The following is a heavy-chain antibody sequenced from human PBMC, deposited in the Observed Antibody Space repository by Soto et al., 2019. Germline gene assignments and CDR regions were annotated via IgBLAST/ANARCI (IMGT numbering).Heavy chain of an antibody. D-gene: IGHD2-15*01. Sequence: SVKVSCKASGGTFSSHVFTWVRQAPGQGLEWMGGIIPMFGTANHAQKFQGRVTLIADESTSTAYLELSSLRSEDTAVYYCARGSRDCSGGTCFPLPTAEYFRHWGQGTLVTAPQ. V-gene: IGHV1-69*13. J-gene: IGHJ1*01. CDR1: GGTFSSHV. CDR3: ARGSRDCSGGTCFPLPTAEYFRH. CDR2: IIPMFGTA.